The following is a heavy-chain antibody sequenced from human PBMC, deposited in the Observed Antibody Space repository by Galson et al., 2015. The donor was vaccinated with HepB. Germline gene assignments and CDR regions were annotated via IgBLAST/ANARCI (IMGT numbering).Heavy chain of an antibody. D-gene: IGHD1-26*01. CDR1: GFNFGENV. CDR3: TRGWGSYSVGWFDP. V-gene: IGHV3-49*04. J-gene: IGHJ5*02. Sequence: SLRLSCAASGFNFGENVMSWVRQAPGKGLEWVGFIRSKAYGGTTEYAASVKGRFTISRDDSKSIAYLQMNSLKTEDTAFYYCTRGWGSYSVGWFDPWGQGTLVTVSS. CDR2: IRSKAYGGTT.